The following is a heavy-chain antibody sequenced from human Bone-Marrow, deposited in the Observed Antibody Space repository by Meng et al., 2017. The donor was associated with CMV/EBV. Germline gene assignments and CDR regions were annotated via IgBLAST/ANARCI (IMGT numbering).Heavy chain of an antibody. V-gene: IGHV3-21*01. D-gene: IGHD2-2*01. CDR3: ARLLGYCTSTRPSTKCGGNAFDI. CDR1: GFTFSSYS. J-gene: IGHJ3*02. CDR2: ISSSSSYI. Sequence: GESLKISCAASGFTFSSYSMNWVRQAPGKGLEWVSSISSSSSYIYYADSVKGRFTISRDNAKNSLYLQMNSLRAEDTAVYYCARLLGYCTSTRPSTKCGGNAFDIWGQGTMVTVSS.